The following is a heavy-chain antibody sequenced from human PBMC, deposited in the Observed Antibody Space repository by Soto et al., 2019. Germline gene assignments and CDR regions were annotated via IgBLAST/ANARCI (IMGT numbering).Heavy chain of an antibody. D-gene: IGHD6-19*01. Sequence: SETLSLTCAVYGGSFSGYYWSWIRQPPGKGLEWIGEINHSGSTNYNPSLKSRVTISVDTSKNQFSLKLSSVTAADTAVYYCARDRRLAQTPFDYWGQGTLVTVS. CDR2: INHSGST. CDR3: ARDRRLAQTPFDY. J-gene: IGHJ4*02. CDR1: GGSFSGYY. V-gene: IGHV4-34*01.